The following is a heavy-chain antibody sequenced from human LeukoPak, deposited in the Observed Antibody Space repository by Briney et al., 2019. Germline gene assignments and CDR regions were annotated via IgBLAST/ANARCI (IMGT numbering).Heavy chain of an antibody. CDR2: VWYDGSNK. CDR1: GFTFSSYA. D-gene: IGHD3-22*01. V-gene: IGHV3-33*01. CDR3: ARGLFDYDNSGMNY. J-gene: IGHJ4*02. Sequence: GGSLRLSCAASGFTFSSYAMYWVRQAPGKGLEWVTNVWYDGSNKYYADSVKGRFTISRDNSKNTLYLQMNSLRAEDTAVYYCARGLFDYDNSGMNYGGQGTRVTVSS.